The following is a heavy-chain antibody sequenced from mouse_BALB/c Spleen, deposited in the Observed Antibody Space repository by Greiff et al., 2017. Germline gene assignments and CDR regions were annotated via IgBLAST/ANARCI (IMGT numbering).Heavy chain of an antibody. Sequence: DVKLVESGGGLVKPGGSLKLSCAASGFTFSSYAMSWVRQTPEKRLEWVASISSGGSTYYPDSVKGRFTISRDNARNILYLQMSSLRSEDTAMYYCARGGTTVVEGYFDYWGQGTTLTVSS. CDR1: GFTFSSYA. J-gene: IGHJ2*01. D-gene: IGHD1-1*01. V-gene: IGHV5-6-5*01. CDR2: ISSGGST. CDR3: ARGGTTVVEGYFDY.